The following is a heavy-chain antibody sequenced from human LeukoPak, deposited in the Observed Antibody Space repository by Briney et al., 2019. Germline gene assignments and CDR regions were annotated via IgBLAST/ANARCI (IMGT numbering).Heavy chain of an antibody. CDR1: GFTFSSYW. CDR3: ARDLRDGPYSRGWRRGWFDP. V-gene: IGHV3-7*03. J-gene: IGHJ5*02. D-gene: IGHD6-19*01. CDR2: IKQDGSEK. Sequence: GGSLRLSCAASGFTFSSYWMSWVRQAPGKGLEWVANIKQDGSEKYYVDSVKGRFTISRDNAKNSLYLQMNSLRAEDTAVYYCARDLRDGPYSRGWRRGWFDPWGQGTLVTVSS.